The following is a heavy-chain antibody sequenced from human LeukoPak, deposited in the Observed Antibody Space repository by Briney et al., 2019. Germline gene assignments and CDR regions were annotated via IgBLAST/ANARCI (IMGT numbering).Heavy chain of an antibody. CDR1: GFTFSSNA. D-gene: IGHD4-23*01. V-gene: IGHV3-23*01. Sequence: GGYLRFYCAASGFTFSSNAMSWLRQAPGKGLEWVSAPSGSGGSTYYADSVKGRFTISRDNTKITLYLQMNSLRAEDTAVYYCAKRCGKLAARAFDYWGQGTLVTVSS. CDR3: AKRCGKLAARAFDY. J-gene: IGHJ4*02. CDR2: PSGSGGST.